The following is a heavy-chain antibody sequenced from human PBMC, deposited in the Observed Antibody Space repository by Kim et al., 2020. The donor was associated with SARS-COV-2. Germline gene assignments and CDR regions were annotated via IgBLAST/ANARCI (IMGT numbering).Heavy chain of an antibody. J-gene: IGHJ5*02. CDR2: ISSSSSYI. V-gene: IGHV3-21*01. Sequence: GGSLRLSCAASGFTFSSYSMNWVRQAPGKGLEWVSSISSSSSYIYYADSVKGRFTISRDNAKNSLYLQMNSLRAEDTAVYYCARDRLSGIAAGNWFDPWGQGTLVTVSS. D-gene: IGHD6-13*01. CDR1: GFTFSSYS. CDR3: ARDRLSGIAAGNWFDP.